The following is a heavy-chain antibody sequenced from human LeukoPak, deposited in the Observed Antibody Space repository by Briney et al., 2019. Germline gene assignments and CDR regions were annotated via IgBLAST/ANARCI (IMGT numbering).Heavy chain of an antibody. Sequence: SESLSLTCTVSGDSITSSSYNWGWIRQSPGKGLEWIGSIYYGSGSTYYNPSLKSRITISIDTSKNQFSPKLSSVTAADTAVYYCARRTVVIGRDDYWGQGTLATVSS. D-gene: IGHD4-23*01. CDR3: ARRTVVIGRDDY. CDR2: IYYGSGST. CDR1: GDSITSSSYN. V-gene: IGHV4-39*01. J-gene: IGHJ4*02.